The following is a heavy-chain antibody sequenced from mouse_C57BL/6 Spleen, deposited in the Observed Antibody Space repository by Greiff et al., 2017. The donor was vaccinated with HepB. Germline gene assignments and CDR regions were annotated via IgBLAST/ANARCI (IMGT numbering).Heavy chain of an antibody. CDR3: TKGGDGYYPFDY. D-gene: IGHD2-3*01. CDR2: ISSGGDYI. Sequence: EVNVVESGEGLVKPGGSLKLSCAASGFTFSSYAMSWVRQTPEKRLEWVAYISSGGDYIYYADTVKGRFTISRDNARNTLYLQMSSLKSEDTAMYYCTKGGDGYYPFDYWGQGTTLTVSS. CDR1: GFTFSSYA. V-gene: IGHV5-9-1*02. J-gene: IGHJ2*01.